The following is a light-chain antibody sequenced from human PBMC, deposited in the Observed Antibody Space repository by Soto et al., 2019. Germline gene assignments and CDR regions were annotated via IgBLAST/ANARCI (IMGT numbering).Light chain of an antibody. Sequence: DIQMTQSPSSLSASVGDRATITCRASQGITNYLAWYQQKPGKVPKLLISAAYTLQSGVPPRFSGSGSGTDFTLTISSLQPEDVATYYCQRYNSAPFTFGPGTRVDI. CDR3: QRYNSAPFT. CDR2: AAY. CDR1: QGITNY. V-gene: IGKV1-27*01. J-gene: IGKJ3*01.